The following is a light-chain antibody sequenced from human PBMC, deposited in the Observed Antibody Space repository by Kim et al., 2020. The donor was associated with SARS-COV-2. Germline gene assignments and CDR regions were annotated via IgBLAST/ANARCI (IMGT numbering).Light chain of an antibody. CDR3: CSYARSFNLM. V-gene: IGLV2-8*01. CDR2: DVS. Sequence: GPSSTISCTGNSNDVGAYNWVPWFQQNPGKAPKLIIHDVSERPSGVPGRFSSSKSGNTASLTVSGLQAGDEDDYYCCSYARSFNLMFGGGTQLTVL. CDR1: SNDVGAYNW. J-gene: IGLJ3*02.